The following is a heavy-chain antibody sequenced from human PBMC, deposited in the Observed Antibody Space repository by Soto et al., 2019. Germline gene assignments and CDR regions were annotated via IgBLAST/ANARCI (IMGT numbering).Heavy chain of an antibody. J-gene: IGHJ6*03. D-gene: IGHD3-3*01. V-gene: IGHV4-59*01. Sequence: PSETLSLTCTVSGGSISSYYWSWIRQPPGKGLEWIGYIYYSGSTNYNPSLKSRVTISVDTSKNQFSLKLSSVTAADTAVYYCARVGYDPAIYYYYMDVWGKGTTVTVSS. CDR1: GGSISSYY. CDR2: IYYSGST. CDR3: ARVGYDPAIYYYYMDV.